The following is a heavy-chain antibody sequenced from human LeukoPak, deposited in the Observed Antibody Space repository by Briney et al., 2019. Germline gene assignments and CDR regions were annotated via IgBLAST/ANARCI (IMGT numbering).Heavy chain of an antibody. V-gene: IGHV3-48*01. CDR1: GFIFSSYS. CDR3: AKIAAGASYFQH. Sequence: GGSLRLSCAASGFIFSSYSMNWVRQAPGKGLEWVSYISSSSSTIYYADSVKGRFTISRDNSKNTLYLQMNSLRAEDTAVYYCAKIAAGASYFQHWGQGTLVTVSS. J-gene: IGHJ1*01. D-gene: IGHD4/OR15-4a*01. CDR2: ISSSSSTI.